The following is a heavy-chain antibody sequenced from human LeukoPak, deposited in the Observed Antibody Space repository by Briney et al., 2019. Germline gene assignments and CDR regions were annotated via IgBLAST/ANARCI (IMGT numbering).Heavy chain of an antibody. CDR1: GFIFEDYA. V-gene: IGHV3-9*01. CDR3: AKDISFDYGGAPDS. Sequence: GGSLRLSCEASGFIFEDYAMHWVRQAPGKGLEWVSCISWDSGSIGYADSVRGRFIISRDNANNSLYLHMNSLKPDATALYYCAKDISFDYGGAPDSWGQGTLVTVSS. D-gene: IGHD4/OR15-4a*01. J-gene: IGHJ4*02. CDR2: ISWDSGSI.